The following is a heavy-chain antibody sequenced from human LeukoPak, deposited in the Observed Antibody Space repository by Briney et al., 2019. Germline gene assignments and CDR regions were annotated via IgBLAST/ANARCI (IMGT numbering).Heavy chain of an antibody. CDR1: GFTFSSYG. V-gene: IGHV3-23*01. D-gene: IGHD3-22*01. Sequence: GGSLRLSCAASGFTFSSYGMSWVRQAPGKGLEWVSAISGSGGSTYYADSVKGRFTISRDNSKNTLYLQMNSLRAEDTAVYYCAKDGYYYDSSGYFGSYYYYYMDVWGKGTTVTVSS. CDR2: ISGSGGST. J-gene: IGHJ6*03. CDR3: AKDGYYYDSSGYFGSYYYYYMDV.